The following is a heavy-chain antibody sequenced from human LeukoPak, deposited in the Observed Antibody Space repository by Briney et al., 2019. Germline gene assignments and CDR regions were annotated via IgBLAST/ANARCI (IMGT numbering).Heavy chain of an antibody. D-gene: IGHD6-19*01. J-gene: IGHJ4*02. V-gene: IGHV3-23*01. Sequence: PGGSLRLSCAASGFSLSSHAMSWVRQAPGKGLEWASATSSSDAGTYYADSVKGRFTISRDNSKNTLYLQMNSLRAEDTAVYYCAKDVIAVAGSFDYWGQGTLVTVSS. CDR1: GFSLSSHA. CDR2: TSSSDAGT. CDR3: AKDVIAVAGSFDY.